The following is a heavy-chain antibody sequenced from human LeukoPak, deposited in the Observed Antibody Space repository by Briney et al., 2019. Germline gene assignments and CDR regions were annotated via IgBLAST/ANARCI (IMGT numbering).Heavy chain of an antibody. J-gene: IGHJ4*02. CDR2: IRSSASTI. D-gene: IGHD3-22*01. CDR1: GFTFSDYY. V-gene: IGHV3-11*01. Sequence: GGSLRLSCAASGFTFSDYYMSWIRQAPGMGLEWVSYIRSSASTIYYADSVKGRFTISSDNAKNSLYLKMNSLRDEDTSVYYCARGNYYDSSGYYSLDYWGQGTLVTVSS. CDR3: ARGNYYDSSGYYSLDY.